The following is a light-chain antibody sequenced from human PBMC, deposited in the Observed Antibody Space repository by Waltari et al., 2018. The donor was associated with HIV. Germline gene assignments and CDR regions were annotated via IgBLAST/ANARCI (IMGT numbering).Light chain of an antibody. CDR2: DTT. J-gene: IGLJ3*02. V-gene: IGLV7-46*01. CDR1: TGPVTSGHH. CDR3: LLSYAGPRPWV. Sequence: QAVVTQEPSLTVSPGGTVTLTCGSSTGPVTSGHHPYWFQQRPGQAPRTLIYDTTNKHSWTPARFSGSLLGGKAALTLSGAQPEDEAEYYYLLSYAGPRPWVFGGGTKVTVL.